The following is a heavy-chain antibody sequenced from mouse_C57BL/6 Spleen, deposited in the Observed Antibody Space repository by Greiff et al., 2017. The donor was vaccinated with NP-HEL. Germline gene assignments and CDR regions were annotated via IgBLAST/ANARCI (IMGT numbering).Heavy chain of an antibody. CDR3: ASHYYYGSSYDWYFDV. J-gene: IGHJ1*03. Sequence: DVKLVESGGDLVKPGGSLKLSCAASGFTFSSYGMSWVRQTPDKRLEWVATISSGGSYTYYPDSVKGRFTISRDNAKNTLYLQMSSLKSEDTAMYYCASHYYYGSSYDWYFDVWGTGTTVTVSS. V-gene: IGHV5-6*02. CDR1: GFTFSSYG. D-gene: IGHD1-1*01. CDR2: ISSGGSYT.